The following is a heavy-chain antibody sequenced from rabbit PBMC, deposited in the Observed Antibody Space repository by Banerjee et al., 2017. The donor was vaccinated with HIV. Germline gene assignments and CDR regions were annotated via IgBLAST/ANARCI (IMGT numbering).Heavy chain of an antibody. Sequence: QSLEESGGDLVKPGASLTLTCTASGFSFSSSYWICWVRQAPGKGLEWIACIYTSDGDTWCASWAKGRFTISKTSSTTVTLQMTSLTAADTATYFCARYVRGSGYALNLWGPGTLVTVS. CDR1: GFSFSSSYW. CDR3: ARYVRGSGYALNL. CDR2: IYTSDGDT. V-gene: IGHV1S40*01. J-gene: IGHJ4*01. D-gene: IGHD1-1*01.